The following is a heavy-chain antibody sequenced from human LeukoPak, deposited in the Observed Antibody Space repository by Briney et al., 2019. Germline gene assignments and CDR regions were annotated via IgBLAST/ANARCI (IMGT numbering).Heavy chain of an antibody. Sequence: PGGSLRLSCAASGFTFSSYAMSWVRQAPGQGPGRVALIRYDGSNKYYADSAKGRFTISRDNSKNTLYLQMNSLRVEDTAMYYCAKAGTQQWLLFVGVYWGQGALVTVSS. V-gene: IGHV3-30*02. D-gene: IGHD6-19*01. CDR1: GFTFSSYA. CDR2: IRYDGSNK. CDR3: AKAGTQQWLLFVGVY. J-gene: IGHJ4*02.